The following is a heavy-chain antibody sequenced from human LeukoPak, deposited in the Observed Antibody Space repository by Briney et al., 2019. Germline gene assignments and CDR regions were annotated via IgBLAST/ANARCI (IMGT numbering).Heavy chain of an antibody. CDR3: AKEGFRIHYGMDV. CDR2: IRYDGSNK. V-gene: IGHV3-30*02. J-gene: IGHJ6*02. CDR1: GFTFSSYG. Sequence: GGSLRLSCAASGFTFSSYGMHWVRQAPGKGLEWAAFIRYDGSNKYYADSVKGRFTISRDNSKNTLYLQMNSLRAEDTAVYYCAKEGFRIHYGMDVWGQGTTVTVSS. D-gene: IGHD3-10*01.